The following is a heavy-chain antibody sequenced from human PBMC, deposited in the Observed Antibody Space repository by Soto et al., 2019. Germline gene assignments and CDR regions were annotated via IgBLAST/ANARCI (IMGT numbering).Heavy chain of an antibody. CDR2: IYDSGST. D-gene: IGHD5-12*01. CDR1: GGSISSGGYY. V-gene: IGHV4-31*03. J-gene: IGHJ2*01. CDR3: ARGQRWLQPVDWYFDL. Sequence: QVQLQESGPGLVKPSQTLSLTCIVSGGSISSGGYYWSWIRQHPGKGLEWIGYIYDSGSTYCNPSLKGRVTISVDTSQNQFSLKLSSVTAADTAVYYCARGQRWLQPVDWYFDLWGRGTLVTVSS.